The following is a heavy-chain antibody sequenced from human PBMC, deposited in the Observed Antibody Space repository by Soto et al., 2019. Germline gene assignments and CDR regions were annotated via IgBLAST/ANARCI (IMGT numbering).Heavy chain of an antibody. D-gene: IGHD5-18*01. V-gene: IGHV1-2*02. CDR1: GYAFTGYY. J-gene: IGHJ4*02. Sequence: GASVKVSCKSSGYAFTGYYIHWVRQAPGQGLEWMGWINPNSGDTNYAQKFQGRVTMTRDTSFSTAYMELSSLRSDDTAVYYCATRYSYVHFWGKGTLVTVS. CDR2: INPNSGDT. CDR3: ATRYSYVHF.